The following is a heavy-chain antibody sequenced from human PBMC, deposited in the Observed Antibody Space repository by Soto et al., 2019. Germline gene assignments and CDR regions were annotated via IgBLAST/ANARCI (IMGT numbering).Heavy chain of an antibody. V-gene: IGHV3-30-3*01. Sequence: PGGSLRLSCAASGFTFSSYAMHWVRQAPGKGLEWVAVISYDGSNKYYADSVKGRFTISRDNSKNTLYLQMNSLRAEDTAVYYCARGGLLYDILALDPWGQGTLVTVSS. CDR3: ARGGLLYDILALDP. D-gene: IGHD3-9*01. J-gene: IGHJ5*02. CDR1: GFTFSSYA. CDR2: ISYDGSNK.